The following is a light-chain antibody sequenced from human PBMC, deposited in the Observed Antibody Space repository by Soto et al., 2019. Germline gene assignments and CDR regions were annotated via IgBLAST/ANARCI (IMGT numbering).Light chain of an antibody. V-gene: IGKV3-11*01. CDR3: QQRSDWPPLT. J-gene: IGKJ4*01. CDR2: YAS. CDR1: QSVGRY. Sequence: EIVLTQSPATLSLSPGERATLSCRASQSVGRYLAWYQQKPGQAPRLLIYYASIRATGIPARFSGSGSGTDFTLTISSLEPEDFAVYYCQQRSDWPPLTFGGGTKVEIK.